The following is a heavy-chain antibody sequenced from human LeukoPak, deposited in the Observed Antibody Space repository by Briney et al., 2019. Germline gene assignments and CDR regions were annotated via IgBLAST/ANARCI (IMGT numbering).Heavy chain of an antibody. CDR3: ARKDLSGYSSLDY. D-gene: IGHD5-18*01. CDR1: GYTLTSYY. Sequence: ASVKVSCKASGYTLTSYYLHWVRQAPGQGLEWMAIINPSGGSTSHAQKFQGRVTMTRDTSVSTAYMELSRLTFDDTAVYYCARKDLSGYSSLDYWGQGTLVTVSS. V-gene: IGHV1-46*01. CDR2: INPSGGST. J-gene: IGHJ4*02.